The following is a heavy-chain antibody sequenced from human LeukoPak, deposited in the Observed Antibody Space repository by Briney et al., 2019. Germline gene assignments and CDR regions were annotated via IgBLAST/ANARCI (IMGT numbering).Heavy chain of an antibody. D-gene: IGHD3-9*01. CDR2: ISGSGGST. V-gene: IGHV3-23*01. Sequence: GGSLRLSCAASGFTFYSYGMSWVRQAPGKGLEWVSAISGSGGSTYYADSVKGRFTISRDNSKNTLYLQMNSLRAEDTAVYYCAKDSTPILRYFDWLSRGGYYDSSGYQDYWGQGTLVTVSS. CDR1: GFTFYSYG. CDR3: AKDSTPILRYFDWLSRGGYYDSSGYQDY. J-gene: IGHJ4*02.